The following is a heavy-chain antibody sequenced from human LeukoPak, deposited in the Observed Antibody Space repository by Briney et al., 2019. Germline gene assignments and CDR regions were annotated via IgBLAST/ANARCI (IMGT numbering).Heavy chain of an antibody. J-gene: IGHJ4*02. V-gene: IGHV4-34*01. CDR1: GGSFSGYY. Sequence: SETLSLTCAVYGGSFSGYYWSWIRQPPGKGLEWIGEINHSGSTNYNPSLKSRVTISVDTSKNQFSLKLSSVTAADTAVYYCARGRIQLRTLAYCYFDYWGQGTLVTVSS. D-gene: IGHD5-18*01. CDR3: ARGRIQLRTLAYCYFDY. CDR2: INHSGST.